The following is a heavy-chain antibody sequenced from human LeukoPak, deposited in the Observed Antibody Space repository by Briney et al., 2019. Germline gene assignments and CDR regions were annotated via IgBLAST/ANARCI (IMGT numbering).Heavy chain of an antibody. CDR1: GFSLSTSGMR. D-gene: IGHD1-26*01. CDR3: ARTKRNSGTYYFDY. V-gene: IGHV2-70*04. Sequence: SGPTLVNPTQILTLTCTFSGFSLSTSGMRVSWIRQPPGKALEWLARIDWDDDKFYSTTLKTRLTISKDTSKNQVVLTMTNMDPVDTATYYCARTKRNSGTYYFDYWGQGTLVTVSS. J-gene: IGHJ4*02. CDR2: IDWDDDK.